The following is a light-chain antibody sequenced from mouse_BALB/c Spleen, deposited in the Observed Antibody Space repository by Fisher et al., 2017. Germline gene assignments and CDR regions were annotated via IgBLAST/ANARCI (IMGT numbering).Light chain of an antibody. CDR1: SSVSY. CDR3: QQWSSNPLT. Sequence: IVITQTTAIMSASPGEKVTMTCSASSSVSYMHWYQQKSGTSPKRWIYDTSKLASGVPARFSDSGSGTSYSLTISSMEAEDAATYYCQQWSSNPLTFGAGTKLELK. CDR2: DTS. V-gene: IGKV4-59*01. J-gene: IGKJ5*01.